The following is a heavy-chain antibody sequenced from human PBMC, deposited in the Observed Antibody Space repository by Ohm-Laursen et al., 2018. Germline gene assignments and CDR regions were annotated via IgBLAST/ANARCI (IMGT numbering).Heavy chain of an antibody. Sequence: SLRLSCTASGFTFDDYAMHWVRQAPGKGLEWVSGISWNSGSIGYADSVKGRFTISRDNAKNSLYLQMNSLRAEDTALYYCAKDIQAHTLTGTYDYWGQGTLVTVSS. CDR3: AKDIQAHTLTGTYDY. CDR2: ISWNSGSI. V-gene: IGHV3-9*01. J-gene: IGHJ4*02. D-gene: IGHD1-7*01. CDR1: GFTFDDYA.